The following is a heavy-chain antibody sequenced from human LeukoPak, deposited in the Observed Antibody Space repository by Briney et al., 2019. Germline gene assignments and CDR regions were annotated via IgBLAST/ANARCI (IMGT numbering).Heavy chain of an antibody. V-gene: IGHV3-7*01. J-gene: IGHJ3*01. D-gene: IGHD3-10*01. CDR1: GFTFSNYW. CDR3: ASGFR. Sequence: PGGSLRLSCGASGFTFSNYWMNWARQAPGKGLEWVANINQDGSVKRYVESVKGRFTISRDNAKNSLYLQMNSLRAEDTAVYYCASGFRWGQGTMVTVSS. CDR2: INQDGSVK.